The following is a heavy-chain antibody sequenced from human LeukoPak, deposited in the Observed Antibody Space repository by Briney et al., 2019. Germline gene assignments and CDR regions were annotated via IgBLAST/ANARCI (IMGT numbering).Heavy chain of an antibody. J-gene: IGHJ4*02. Sequence: GGSLRLSGVVSGITVSNYAINWVPQAPGKGREWVSGIGGSAGGTKYADSVKGRFTISRENSLNTVYLQMNSLRAEDTAVYFCAKRGIVIRGILIIGFHKEAYYFDYWGQGILVIVSS. D-gene: IGHD3-10*01. V-gene: IGHV3-23*01. CDR3: AKRGIVIRGILIIGFHKEAYYFDY. CDR2: IGGSAGGT. CDR1: GITVSNYA.